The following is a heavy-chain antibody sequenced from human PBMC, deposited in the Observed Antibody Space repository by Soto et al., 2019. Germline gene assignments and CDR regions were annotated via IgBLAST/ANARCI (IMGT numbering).Heavy chain of an antibody. V-gene: IGHV3-49*03. Sequence: PGGSLRLSCTASGFTFGDYAMSWFRQAPGKGLEWVGFIRSKADGGTTEYSASVKGRFSISRNDSKSIAYLQMKSLKTEDADVYYCYRDRSFLEYCSGGSCYPYYWFDPWGQGTLVTVSS. CDR1: GFTFGDYA. CDR2: IRSKADGGTT. D-gene: IGHD2-15*01. CDR3: YRDRSFLEYCSGGSCYPYYWFDP. J-gene: IGHJ5*02.